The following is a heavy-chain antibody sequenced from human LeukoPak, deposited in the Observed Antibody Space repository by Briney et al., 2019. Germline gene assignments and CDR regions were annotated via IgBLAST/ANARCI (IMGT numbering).Heavy chain of an antibody. CDR1: GGSISSGTYY. J-gene: IGHJ5*02. CDR3: ARRVQYSGSYYPLVTNWFDP. D-gene: IGHD1-26*01. CDR2: IYTSGST. V-gene: IGHV4-61*02. Sequence: SETLSLTCTVSGGSISSGTYYWSWIRQPAGKGLEWIGRIYTSGSTNYNPSLKSRVTISVDTSKNQFSLKLSSVTAADTAVYYCARRVQYSGSYYPLVTNWFDPWGQGTLVTVSS.